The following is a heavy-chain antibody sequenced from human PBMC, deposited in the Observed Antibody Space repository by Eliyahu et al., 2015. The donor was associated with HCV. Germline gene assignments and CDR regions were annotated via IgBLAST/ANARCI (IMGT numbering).Heavy chain of an antibody. J-gene: IGHJ5*02. Sequence: QVQLQESGPGLVKPSQTLSLTCTVSGGSISSGGYYWSWIRQHPGKGLEWIGYIFLRWGPYHNPSLKSRVTISVDTSKNQFSLKLSSVTAADTAVYYCASSTPGSGITNWFDPWGQGTLVTVSS. CDR3: ASSTPGSGITNWFDP. D-gene: IGHD3-10*01. V-gene: IGHV4-31*03. CDR2: IFLRWGP. CDR1: GGSISSGGYY.